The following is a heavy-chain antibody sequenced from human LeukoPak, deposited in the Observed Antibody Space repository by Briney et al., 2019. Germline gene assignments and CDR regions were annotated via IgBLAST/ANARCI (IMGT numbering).Heavy chain of an antibody. CDR3: ARASLTRSGSHGFDA. J-gene: IGHJ5*02. Sequence: SETLSLTCTVSGGSISSYYWSWIRQPPGKGLEWIGYIYYSGSTNYNSSLKSRVTISVDTSKNQFSLKLSSVTAADTAVYYCARASLTRSGSHGFDAWGQGTLVTVSS. CDR2: IYYSGST. V-gene: IGHV4-59*01. CDR1: GGSISSYY. D-gene: IGHD1-26*01.